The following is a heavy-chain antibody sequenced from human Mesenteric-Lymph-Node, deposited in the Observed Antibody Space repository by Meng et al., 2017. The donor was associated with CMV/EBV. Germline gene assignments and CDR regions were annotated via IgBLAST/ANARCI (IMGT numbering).Heavy chain of an antibody. CDR1: GGSIASGGYS. V-gene: IGHV4-30-2*01. CDR2: IYYSGST. D-gene: IGHD1-1*01. Sequence: VSGGSIASGGYSWNWIRQAPGKGLEWIGYIYYSGSTYYNPSLKSRFTISLDASKNQFSLRLNSVTAADTAVYYCARGWRVQTNWFDPWGQGTLVTVSS. CDR3: ARGWRVQTNWFDP. J-gene: IGHJ5*02.